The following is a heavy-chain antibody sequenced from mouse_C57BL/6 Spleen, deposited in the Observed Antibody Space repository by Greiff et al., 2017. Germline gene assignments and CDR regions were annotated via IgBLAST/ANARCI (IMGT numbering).Heavy chain of an antibody. CDR3: TTRLSYYIDY. J-gene: IGHJ2*01. Sequence: VQLQQSGAELVRPGASVKLSCTASGFNIQDYYMPWVKQRPDQGLEWIGRIDPEDGDTEYAPSFQGQATMTADTSSNTAYLQLSCLTSEDTAVYYDTTRLSYYIDYWGQGTTLTVSS. CDR1: GFNIQDYY. D-gene: IGHD1-2*01. CDR2: IDPEDGDT. V-gene: IGHV14-1*01.